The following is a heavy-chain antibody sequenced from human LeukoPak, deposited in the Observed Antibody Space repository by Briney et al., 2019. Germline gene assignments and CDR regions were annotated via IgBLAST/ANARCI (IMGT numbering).Heavy chain of an antibody. CDR1: GGSISGSSYY. D-gene: IGHD4-23*01. CDR2: IYYSGST. Sequence: SSETLSLTCTVSGGSISGSSYYWGWIRQPPGKGLEWIGSIYYSGSTYYNPSLKSRVTISVDTSKNQFSLKLSSVTAADTAVYYCARDYGGTIDYWGQGTLVTVSS. J-gene: IGHJ4*02. CDR3: ARDYGGTIDY. V-gene: IGHV4-39*07.